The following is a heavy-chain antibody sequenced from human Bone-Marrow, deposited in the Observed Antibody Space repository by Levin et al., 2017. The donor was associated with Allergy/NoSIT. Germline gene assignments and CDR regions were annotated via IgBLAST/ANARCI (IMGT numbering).Heavy chain of an antibody. J-gene: IGHJ4*02. D-gene: IGHD2-8*01. CDR1: SGSINNYY. CDR3: ARSFTYGFDY. CDR2: IYYSGST. Sequence: SETLSLTCTVSSGSINNYYWSWIRQPPGKGLEWIGYIYYSGSTNYNTSLKSRVTMSVDTSKNQFSLRLSSVTAADTAVYYCARSFTYGFDYWGQGTLVTVSS. V-gene: IGHV4-59*01.